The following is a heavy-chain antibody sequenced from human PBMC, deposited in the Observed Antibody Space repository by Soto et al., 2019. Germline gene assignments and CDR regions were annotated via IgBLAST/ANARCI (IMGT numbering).Heavy chain of an antibody. J-gene: IGHJ4*02. Sequence: SETLSLTCTVSGGSISSSSYYWGWIRQPPGKGLEWIGSIYYSGSTYYNPSLKSRVTISVDTSKNQFSLKLSSVTAADTAVYYCARQGTNCSSTSCYVFRDYWGQGTLVTVSS. CDR1: GGSISSSSYY. D-gene: IGHD2-2*01. CDR2: IYYSGST. CDR3: ARQGTNCSSTSCYVFRDY. V-gene: IGHV4-39*01.